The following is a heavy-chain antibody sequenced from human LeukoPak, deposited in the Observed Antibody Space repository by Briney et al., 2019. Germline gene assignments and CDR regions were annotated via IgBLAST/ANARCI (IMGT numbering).Heavy chain of an antibody. D-gene: IGHD1-26*01. CDR3: AKGVGTNKGGYYFDY. V-gene: IGHV3-23*01. J-gene: IGHJ4*02. CDR2: ISGSGGST. Sequence: PGGSLRLSCAASGFAFSTFAMSWVRQAPGKGLDWVSGISGSGGSTYYADSVKGRFTISRDSSKNTLYLQMNSLRAEDTAVYYCAKGVGTNKGGYYFDYWGQGTPVTVSS. CDR1: GFAFSTFA.